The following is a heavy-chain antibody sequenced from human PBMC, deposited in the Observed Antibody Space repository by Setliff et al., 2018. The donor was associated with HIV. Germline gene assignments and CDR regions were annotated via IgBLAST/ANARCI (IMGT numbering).Heavy chain of an antibody. V-gene: IGHV3-30*04. Sequence: GGSLRLSCAGSGFTFNTCAMNWVRQAPGKGLEWVAVISYDGNIKYYADSVKGRFTISRDNSKNTLFLQMSSLRTEDAAVYYCARGSSGAFSYYSSYIDVWGKGTTVTVSS. J-gene: IGHJ6*03. CDR3: ARGSSGAFSYYSSYIDV. D-gene: IGHD2-15*01. CDR1: GFTFNTCA. CDR2: ISYDGNIK.